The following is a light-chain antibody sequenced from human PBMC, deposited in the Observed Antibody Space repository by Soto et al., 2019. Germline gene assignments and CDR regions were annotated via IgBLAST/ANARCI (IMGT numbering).Light chain of an antibody. V-gene: IGKV3-20*01. J-gene: IGKJ5*01. CDR1: QISKTRN. CDR3: QRYGSSIT. Sequence: EIVLPQPPATLSSFPGNRVPFSCRASQISKTRNAWYQHRPSQAPRLLIYQTSIRAAGIPARFSGSGSGTDFTLTISRLEPEDFAVYYCQRYGSSITFGQGTRLEIK. CDR2: QTS.